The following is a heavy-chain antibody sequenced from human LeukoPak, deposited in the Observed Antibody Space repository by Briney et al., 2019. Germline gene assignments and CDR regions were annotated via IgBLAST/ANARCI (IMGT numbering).Heavy chain of an antibody. CDR1: GGSISSYY. Sequence: SETLSLTCTVSGGSISSYYWSWIRQPPGKGLEWIGYIYYGGSTYSNPSLKSRVTISADTSKNEFSLKLTSVAAADTAVYYCARSSVSGTYSGGYWGQGILVTVSS. D-gene: IGHD3-10*01. CDR2: IYYGGST. J-gene: IGHJ4*02. CDR3: ARSSVSGTYSGGY. V-gene: IGHV4-59*08.